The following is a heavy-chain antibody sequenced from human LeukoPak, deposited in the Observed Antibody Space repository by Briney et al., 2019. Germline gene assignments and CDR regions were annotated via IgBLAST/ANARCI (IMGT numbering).Heavy chain of an antibody. CDR1: GFTFSSYG. J-gene: IGHJ4*02. Sequence: GGSLRLSCAACGFTFSSYGMHWVRQAPGKGLEWVAFIRYDGSNKYYADSVKGRFTISRDNSKNTLYLQMNSLRAEDTAVYYCAKGGSGWAAFYFDYWGQGTLVTVSS. CDR2: IRYDGSNK. V-gene: IGHV3-30*02. D-gene: IGHD6-19*01. CDR3: AKGGSGWAAFYFDY.